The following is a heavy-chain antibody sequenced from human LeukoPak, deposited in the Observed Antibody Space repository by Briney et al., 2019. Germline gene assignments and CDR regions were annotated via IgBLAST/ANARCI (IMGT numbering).Heavy chain of an antibody. V-gene: IGHV4-59*12. CDR3: ARGPPSSLGYSSSSGDY. CDR1: GGSISSYY. D-gene: IGHD6-6*01. J-gene: IGHJ4*02. CDR2: IYYSGST. Sequence: PSETLSLTCSVSGGSISSYYWSWIRQPPGKGLEWIGYIYYSGSTNYNPSLKSRVTISVDTSKNQFSLKLSSVTAADTAVYYCARGPPSSLGYSSSSGDYWGQGTLVTVSS.